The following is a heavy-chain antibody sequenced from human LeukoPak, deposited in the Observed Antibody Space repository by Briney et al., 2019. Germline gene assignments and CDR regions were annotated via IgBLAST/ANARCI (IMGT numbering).Heavy chain of an antibody. CDR3: ARTPFNIVVVPAAIEVQSNFYMDV. Sequence: GGSLSLSCALSGFTLSSYAMRWVRQAAGGGREWVAAIICRGGSTFYTDSVKGRSTVSRDNSKNTLYLQMNSLRADDTAVYYCARTPFNIVVVPAAIEVQSNFYMDVWGKGTTVTISS. J-gene: IGHJ6*03. CDR1: GFTLSSYA. CDR2: IICRGGST. D-gene: IGHD2-2*01. V-gene: IGHV3-23*01.